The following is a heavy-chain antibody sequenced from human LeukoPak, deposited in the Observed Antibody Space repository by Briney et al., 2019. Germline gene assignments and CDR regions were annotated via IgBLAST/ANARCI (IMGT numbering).Heavy chain of an antibody. CDR2: ISAYNGNT. V-gene: IGHV1-18*01. CDR3: ARRPGNLYYYDSSGYYFDY. J-gene: IGHJ4*02. D-gene: IGHD3-22*01. CDR1: GYTFTRYG. Sequence: ASVKVSCKASGYTFTRYGISWVRQAPGQGREWMGWISAYNGNTNYAQKLQGRVTMNTDTSTSTAYMELRSLRSDDTAVYYCARRPGNLYYYDSSGYYFDYWGQGTLVTVSS.